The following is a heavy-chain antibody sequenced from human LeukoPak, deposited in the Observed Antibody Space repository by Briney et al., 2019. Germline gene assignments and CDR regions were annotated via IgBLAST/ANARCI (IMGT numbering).Heavy chain of an antibody. CDR2: IKSKTDGGTT. Sequence: GGSLRLSCAASRFTFSNALMSWVRQAPGKGLEWVGRIKSKTDGGTTDYAAPVKGRFTISRDDSKNTLYLQMNSLKTEDTAVYYCTTRIAAAGTGFDYWGQGTLVTVSS. J-gene: IGHJ4*02. V-gene: IGHV3-15*01. CDR1: RFTFSNAL. CDR3: TTRIAAAGTGFDY. D-gene: IGHD6-13*01.